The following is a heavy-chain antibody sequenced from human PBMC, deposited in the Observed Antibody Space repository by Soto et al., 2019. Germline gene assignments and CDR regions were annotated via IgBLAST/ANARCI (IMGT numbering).Heavy chain of an antibody. V-gene: IGHV3-48*02. CDR1: GFTFSTYS. Sequence: EVQLVESGGGLAQPGGSLKLSCAASGFTFSTYSMNWVRQAPGKGLEWVSNIRSDSSSMSFADSVKGRFTISRDNAKNSLYLQMNSLRDEDTALYFCARDYDWAFDIWGQGTMVTVSS. CDR3: ARDYDWAFDI. CDR2: IRSDSSSM. J-gene: IGHJ3*02. D-gene: IGHD3-16*01.